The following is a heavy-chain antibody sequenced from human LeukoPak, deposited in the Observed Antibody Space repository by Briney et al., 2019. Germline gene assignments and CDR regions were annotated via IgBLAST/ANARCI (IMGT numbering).Heavy chain of an antibody. CDR1: GFTLSDHY. D-gene: IGHD2-15*01. Sequence: PGGSLRLSCAASGFTLSDHYMDWVRQAPGKGLEWVGRIRNKANSSTTEYAASVKGRFTVSRDDSKSLLYLQMNSLKTEDTAVYYCARQGYCSGGSCQGQFYFDYWGQGTLVTVSS. V-gene: IGHV3-72*01. CDR2: IRNKANSSTT. CDR3: ARQGYCSGGSCQGQFYFDY. J-gene: IGHJ4*02.